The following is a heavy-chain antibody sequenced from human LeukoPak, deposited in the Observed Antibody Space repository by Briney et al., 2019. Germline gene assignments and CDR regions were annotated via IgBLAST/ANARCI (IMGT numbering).Heavy chain of an antibody. Sequence: ASVKVSCKASGYTFTSYGISWVRQAPGQGLEWMGWISAYNGNTNYAQKLQGRVTMTTDTSTSTAYMELRSLRSDDTAVYYCARGGRDLDDFWSGYHYYYYGMDVWGQGTTVTVSS. V-gene: IGHV1-18*01. CDR2: ISAYNGNT. CDR3: ARGGRDLDDFWSGYHYYYYGMDV. CDR1: GYTFTSYG. J-gene: IGHJ6*02. D-gene: IGHD3-3*01.